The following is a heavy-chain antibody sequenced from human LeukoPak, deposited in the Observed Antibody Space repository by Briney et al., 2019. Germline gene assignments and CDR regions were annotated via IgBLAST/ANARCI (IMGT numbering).Heavy chain of an antibody. Sequence: SETLSLTCTVSGGSISSSSYYRGWIRQPPGKGLEWIGSIYYSGSTYYNPSLKSRVTISVDTSKNQFSLKLSSVTAADTAVYYCARHPKGGYYDSSGYYYFDYWGQGTLVTVSS. J-gene: IGHJ4*02. CDR1: GGSISSSSYY. CDR3: ARHPKGGYYDSSGYYYFDY. D-gene: IGHD3-22*01. V-gene: IGHV4-39*01. CDR2: IYYSGST.